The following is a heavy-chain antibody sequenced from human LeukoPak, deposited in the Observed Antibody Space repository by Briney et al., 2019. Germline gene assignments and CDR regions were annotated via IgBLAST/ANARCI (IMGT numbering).Heavy chain of an antibody. V-gene: IGHV4-59*08. J-gene: IGHJ5*02. CDR2: IYYSGSN. CDR1: GGSISNYF. D-gene: IGHD3-16*01. CDR3: ARQKHEGGNDH. Sequence: KSSETLSLTCTVSGGSISNYFWNWIRQPPGKGLEWIAYIYYSGSNNYNPSLKSRVTISVDTSKNQFSLKLTSVTAADTAVYYCARQKHEGGNDHWGQGTLVTVSS.